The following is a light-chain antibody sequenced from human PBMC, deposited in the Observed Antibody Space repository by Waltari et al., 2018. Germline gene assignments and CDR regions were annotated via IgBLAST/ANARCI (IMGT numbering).Light chain of an antibody. CDR2: WAS. CDR1: QNLLFRSTNKNY. CDR3: QQYFSVPET. J-gene: IGKJ2*01. Sequence: SLGERATIHCKSSQNLLFRSTNKNYLAWYQQKPGQPPKLLFYWASTRESGVPDRFSGSGSGTDFTLTISSLQAEDVAVYYCQQYFSVPETFGQGTKLEIK. V-gene: IGKV4-1*01.